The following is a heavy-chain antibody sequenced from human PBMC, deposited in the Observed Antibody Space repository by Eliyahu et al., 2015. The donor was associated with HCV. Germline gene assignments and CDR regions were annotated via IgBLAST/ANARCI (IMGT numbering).Heavy chain of an antibody. J-gene: IGHJ1*01. D-gene: IGHD3-10*01. CDR3: AKDILALWFGGPTPGGFQH. CDR1: GFXFDDYA. V-gene: IGHV3-9*01. CDR2: ISWNSGSI. Sequence: EVQLVESGGGLVQPGRSLRLSCAASGFXFDDYAMXWVRQXPGKGLGWVSGISWNSGSIGYADSVKGRFTISRDNAKNSLYLQMNSLRAEDTALYYCAKDILALWFGGPTPGGFQHWGQGTLVTVSS.